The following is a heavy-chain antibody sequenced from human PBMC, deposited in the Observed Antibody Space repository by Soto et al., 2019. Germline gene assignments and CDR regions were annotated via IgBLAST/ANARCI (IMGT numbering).Heavy chain of an antibody. CDR2: INPNTGGT. D-gene: IGHD2-15*01. V-gene: IGHV1-2*02. CDR1: GYTFTDYY. J-gene: IGHJ4*02. CDR3: VRVGLEGRSEGYFDH. Sequence: QVQLVQSGAEVKKPGASVTVSCKASGYTFTDYYMRWVRQAPGQGLEWVGWINPNTGGTNSAQKFQGRVTMTREASTSAAYMELMRITSEDTAVYYCVRVGLEGRSEGYFDHLGQGTQVTFSS.